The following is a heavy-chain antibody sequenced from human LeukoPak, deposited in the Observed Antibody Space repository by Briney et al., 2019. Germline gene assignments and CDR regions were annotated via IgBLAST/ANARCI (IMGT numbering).Heavy chain of an antibody. Sequence: GRSLGLSCAASGFTFDDYAMHWVRQAPGKGLERVSGISWNSGSIGYADSVKGRFTISRDNAKNSLYLQMNSLRAEDTALYYCAKGRGSYSSSQPYYYYGMDVWGQGTTVTVSS. D-gene: IGHD6-13*01. CDR2: ISWNSGSI. V-gene: IGHV3-9*01. J-gene: IGHJ6*02. CDR3: AKGRGSYSSSQPYYYYGMDV. CDR1: GFTFDDYA.